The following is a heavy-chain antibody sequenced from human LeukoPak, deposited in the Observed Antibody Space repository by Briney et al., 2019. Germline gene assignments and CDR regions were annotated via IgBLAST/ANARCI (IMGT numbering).Heavy chain of an antibody. D-gene: IGHD3-16*02. CDR1: GGTFSSYA. CDR3: ASTLDYIWGSYRNNWFDP. V-gene: IGHV1-69*04. J-gene: IGHJ5*02. Sequence: SVKVSCKASGGTFSSYAISWVRQAPGQGLEWMGRIIPILGIANYAQKFQGRVTITADKSTSTAYMELSSLRSEDTAVYYCASTLDYIWGSYRNNWFDPWGQGTLVTVSS. CDR2: IIPILGIA.